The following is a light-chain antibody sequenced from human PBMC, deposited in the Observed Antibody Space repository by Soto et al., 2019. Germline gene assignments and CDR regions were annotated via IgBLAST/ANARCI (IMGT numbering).Light chain of an antibody. Sequence: DIQMTQSPSTLSASVGDRVTITFRASQSISSWLAWYQQKPGKAPKLLIYDASSLESGVPSRFSGSGSGTEFTLTISSLQPDDFATYYCQQYNGYGRFGQGTK. CDR1: QSISSW. V-gene: IGKV1-5*01. J-gene: IGKJ1*01. CDR3: QQYNGYGR. CDR2: DAS.